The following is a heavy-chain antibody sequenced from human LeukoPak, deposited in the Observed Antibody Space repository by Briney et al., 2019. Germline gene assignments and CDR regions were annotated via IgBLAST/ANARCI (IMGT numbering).Heavy chain of an antibody. J-gene: IGHJ6*02. CDR2: VYSGGLT. V-gene: IGHV3-66*01. Sequence: GGSLRLSCAASGFTVSDNYMSWVRQAPGKGLEWASTVYSGGLTYYADPVKGRFTISRGNSKNTLYLQMSSLRAEDTAVYYCVRDRWPGLGDFWGQGTTVTVSS. CDR1: GFTVSDNY. CDR3: VRDRWPGLGDF. D-gene: IGHD6-19*01.